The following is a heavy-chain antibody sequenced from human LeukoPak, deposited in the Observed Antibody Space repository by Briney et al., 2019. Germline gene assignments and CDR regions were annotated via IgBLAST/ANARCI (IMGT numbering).Heavy chain of an antibody. V-gene: IGHV4-59*02. J-gene: IGHJ3*02. CDR2: ISHSGST. CDR1: GGSVRSSY. CDR3: ARGYYDSRGDSNPFDM. D-gene: IGHD3-22*01. Sequence: SETLSLTCTVSGGSVRSSYWSRIRQPPGRGLEWIGYISHSGSTNHNPSLKSRVSISVDTSQNQFSLKLTSVTAADTAMYYCARGYYDSRGDSNPFDMWGQGTMVTVSS.